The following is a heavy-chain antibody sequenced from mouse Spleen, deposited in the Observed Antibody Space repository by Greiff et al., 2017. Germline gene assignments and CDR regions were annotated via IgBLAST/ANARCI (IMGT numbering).Heavy chain of an antibody. Sequence: QVQLQQSGAELVKPGASVKISCKASGYAFSSYWMNWVKQRPGKGLAWIGQIYPGDGDTNYNGKFQGKATLTADKSSSTAYMQLSSLTSEDSAVYFCAKGYGKGYWYFDVWGAGTTVTVSS. CDR2: IYPGDGDT. V-gene: IGHV1-80*01. CDR3: AKGYGKGYWYFDV. J-gene: IGHJ1*01. D-gene: IGHD2-10*02. CDR1: GYAFSSYW.